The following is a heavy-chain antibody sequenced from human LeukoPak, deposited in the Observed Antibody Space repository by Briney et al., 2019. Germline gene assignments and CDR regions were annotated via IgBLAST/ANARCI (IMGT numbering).Heavy chain of an antibody. D-gene: IGHD1-26*01. V-gene: IGHV4-39*02. CDR2: IYYSGRT. Sequence: SETLSLTCTVSGGSISSSSYYWGWIRQPPGKGLEWIGSIYYSGRTYYNPSLKSRVTISVDTSKNQFSLKLSSVTAADTAVYYCAREATGPGSNWFDPWGQGTLVTVSS. CDR3: AREATGPGSNWFDP. J-gene: IGHJ5*02. CDR1: GGSISSSSYY.